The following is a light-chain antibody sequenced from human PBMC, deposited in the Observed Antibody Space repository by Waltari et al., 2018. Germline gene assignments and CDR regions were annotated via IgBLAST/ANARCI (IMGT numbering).Light chain of an antibody. V-gene: IGLV2-18*02. CDR3: SSYTSASALML. CDR2: EVT. J-gene: IGLJ2*01. CDR1: SSDVGAYDR. Sequence: QSALTQPPSASGSPGQSVTISCTGTSSDVGAYDRVSWYQRHPGKAPKLVIYEVTKRPSGGPDRFSGSKSGNTASLTISGLQAEDEADYHCSSYTSASALMLFGGGTKLTVL.